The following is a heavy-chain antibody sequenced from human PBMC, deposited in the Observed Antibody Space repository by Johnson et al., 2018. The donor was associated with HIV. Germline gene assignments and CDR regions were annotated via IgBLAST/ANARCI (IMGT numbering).Heavy chain of an antibody. CDR1: GFTFSDYY. CDR2: IKCDGSEK. Sequence: MQLVESGGGLVKPGGSLRLSCAASGFTFSDYYMSWIRQAPGKGLEWVADIKCDGSEKYYVDSVKGRLTISRDNANNSLYLQMNSLRAEDTAVYYCAKDGPVLRYFDWSDAFDIWGQGTMVTVSS. D-gene: IGHD3-9*01. J-gene: IGHJ3*02. CDR3: AKDGPVLRYFDWSDAFDI. V-gene: IGHV3-52*01.